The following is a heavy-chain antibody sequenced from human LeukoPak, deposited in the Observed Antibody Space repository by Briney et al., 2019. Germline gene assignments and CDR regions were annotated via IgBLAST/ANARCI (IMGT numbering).Heavy chain of an antibody. CDR2: IKQDGSEK. D-gene: IGHD6-13*01. CDR3: ARDLVVGQQLVWDNFDY. CDR1: GFTFNSYW. J-gene: IGHJ4*02. V-gene: IGHV3-7*01. Sequence: PGGSLRLSCAASGFTFNSYWMSWVRQAPGKGLEWVANIKQDGSEKYYVDSVKGRFTISRDNAKNSLYLQMNSLRAEDTAVYYCARDLVVGQQLVWDNFDYWGQGTLVTVSS.